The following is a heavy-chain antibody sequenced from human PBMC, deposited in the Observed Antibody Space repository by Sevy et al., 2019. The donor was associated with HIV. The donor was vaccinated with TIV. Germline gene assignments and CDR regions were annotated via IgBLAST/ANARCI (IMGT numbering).Heavy chain of an antibody. CDR2: IKSKTDGGTT. Sequence: GGSLRLSCAASVFTFSNAWMSWVRQAPGKGLEWVGRIKSKTDGGTTDYAAPVKGRFTISRDDSKNTLYLQMNSLKIEDTAVYYCTTEITMIVVVIKGNYWGQGTLVTVSS. V-gene: IGHV3-15*01. J-gene: IGHJ4*02. CDR1: VFTFSNAW. CDR3: TTEITMIVVVIKGNY. D-gene: IGHD3-22*01.